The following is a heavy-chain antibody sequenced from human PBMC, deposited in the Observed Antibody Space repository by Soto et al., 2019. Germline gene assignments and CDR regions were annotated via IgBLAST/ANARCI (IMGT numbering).Heavy chain of an antibody. CDR2: ISSSSSYI. CDR1: GFTFSSYS. J-gene: IGHJ6*02. D-gene: IGHD6-13*01. Sequence: LRLSCAASGFTFSSYSMNWVRQAPGKGLEWVSSISSSSSYIYYADSVKGRFTISRDNAKNSLYLQMNSLRAEDTAVYYCARDRIAAAGTDYYYGMDVWGQGTTVTVSS. V-gene: IGHV3-21*01. CDR3: ARDRIAAAGTDYYYGMDV.